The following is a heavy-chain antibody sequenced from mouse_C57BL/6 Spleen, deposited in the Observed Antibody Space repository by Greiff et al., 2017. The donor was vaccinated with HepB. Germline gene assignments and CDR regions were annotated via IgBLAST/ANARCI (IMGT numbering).Heavy chain of an antibody. CDR2: ISYDGSN. D-gene: IGHD1-1*01. CDR3: ARGETYCFGSGCY. CDR1: GYSITSGYY. V-gene: IGHV3-6*01. Sequence: ESGPGLVKPSQSLSLTCSVTGYSITSGYYWNWIRQFPGNKLEWMDYISYDGSNNYNPFLKNRISITRDTSKYQFFLKLNSVTTEDTATYYCARGETYCFGSGCYWGQGTLVTVSA. J-gene: IGHJ3*01.